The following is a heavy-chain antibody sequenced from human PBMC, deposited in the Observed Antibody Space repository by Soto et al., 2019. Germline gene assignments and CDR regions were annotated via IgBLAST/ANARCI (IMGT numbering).Heavy chain of an antibody. J-gene: IGHJ5*02. D-gene: IGHD3-22*01. CDR1: GYTLTELS. CDR2: FDPEDGET. V-gene: IGHV1-24*01. CDR3: VFTYYYDSSGSNWFDP. Sequence: ASVKVSCKVSGYTLTELSMHWVRQAPGKGLEWMGGFDPEDGETIYAQKFQGRVTMTEDTSTDTAYMELSSLRSEDTAVYYCVFTYYYDSSGSNWFDPWGQGTLVTVSS.